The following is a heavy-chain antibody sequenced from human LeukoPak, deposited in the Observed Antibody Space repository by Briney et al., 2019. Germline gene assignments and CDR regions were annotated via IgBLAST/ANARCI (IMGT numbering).Heavy chain of an antibody. CDR3: AKGIGAASDY. CDR1: GFTFSSYA. Sequence: SGGSLRLSCAASGFTFSSYAMTWVRQAPGKGPEWVSAISGSGGGTYYADSVKGRFTISRDNSKNTLYLQMNSLRAEDTAVYYCAKGIGAASDYWGQGTLVTVSS. D-gene: IGHD6-13*01. J-gene: IGHJ4*02. CDR2: ISGSGGGT. V-gene: IGHV3-23*01.